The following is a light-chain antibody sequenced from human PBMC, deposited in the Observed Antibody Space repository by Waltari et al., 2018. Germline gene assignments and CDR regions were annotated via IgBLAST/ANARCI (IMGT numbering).Light chain of an antibody. CDR3: QQLNSNQWT. CDR2: AAS. J-gene: IGKJ1*01. Sequence: IPLTLSPSSLSASVGDRVTITCRASPGINNYLAWSQHKPWKAPKLLIYAASPLQSGVPSRCSGSGSGTEFTLTISSLQPEDFAAYYWQQLNSNQWTFGQGTKVEI. CDR1: PGINNY. V-gene: IGKV1-9*01.